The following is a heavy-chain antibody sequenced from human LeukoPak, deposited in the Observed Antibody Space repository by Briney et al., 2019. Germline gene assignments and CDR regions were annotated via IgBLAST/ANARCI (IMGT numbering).Heavy chain of an antibody. CDR2: ISAYNGNT. D-gene: IGHD2-2*01. V-gene: IGHV1-18*01. CDR1: GYTFTSYG. J-gene: IGHJ5*02. Sequence: ASVKVSCKASGYTFTSYGISWVRQAPGQGLEWMGWISAYNGNTNYAQKLQGRVTMTTDTSTSTAYMELRSLRSDDTAVYYCARDRALVVPPAMKYNWFDPWGQGTLVPVSS. CDR3: ARDRALVVPPAMKYNWFDP.